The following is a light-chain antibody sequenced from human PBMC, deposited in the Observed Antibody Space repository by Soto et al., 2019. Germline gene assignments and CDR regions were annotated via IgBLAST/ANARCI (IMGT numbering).Light chain of an antibody. V-gene: IGKV3-11*01. CDR1: QSVSSD. Sequence: EIVLTQSLATLSLSPGERATLSCWASQSVSSDLAWFQQKPGQAPRLLIYDASNRATGIPARFSGSGSGTDFTLTISSLEPEDFAVYYCQQRNSWPLTFGQGTRLEIK. CDR2: DAS. J-gene: IGKJ5*01. CDR3: QQRNSWPLT.